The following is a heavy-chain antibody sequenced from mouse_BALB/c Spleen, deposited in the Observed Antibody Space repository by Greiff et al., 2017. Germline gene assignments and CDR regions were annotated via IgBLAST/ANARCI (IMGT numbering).Heavy chain of an antibody. V-gene: IGHV1S22*01. CDR2: IYPGSGST. CDR1: GYTFTSYW. CDR3: TRDFDY. J-gene: IGHJ2*01. Sequence: KQPGSELVRPGASVKLSCKASGYTFTSYWMHWVKQRHGQGLEWIGNIYPGSGSTNYDEKFKSKGTLTVDTSSSTAYMHLSSLTSEDSAVYYCTRDFDYWGQGTTLTVSS.